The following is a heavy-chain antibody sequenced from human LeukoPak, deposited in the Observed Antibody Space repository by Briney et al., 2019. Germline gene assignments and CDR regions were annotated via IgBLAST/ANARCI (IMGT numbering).Heavy chain of an antibody. CDR2: FDPEDGET. CDR1: GYTLTELS. V-gene: IGHV1-24*01. D-gene: IGHD2-2*02. CDR3: ATGYCSSTSCYNNWFDP. Sequence: GASVKVSCKVSGYTLTELSMHWVRQAPGKGLEWMGGFDPEDGETIYAQKFQGRVTMTEDTSTDTAYMELSSLRSGDTAVYYCATGYCSSTSCYNNWFDPWGQGTLVTVSS. J-gene: IGHJ5*02.